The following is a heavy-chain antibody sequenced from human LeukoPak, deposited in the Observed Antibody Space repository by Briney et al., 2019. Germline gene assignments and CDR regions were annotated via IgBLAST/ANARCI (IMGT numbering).Heavy chain of an antibody. CDR2: IIPIFGTA. Sequence: GASVKVSCKASGGTFSSYAISWVRQAPGQGLEWMGGIIPIFGTANYAQKFQSRVTITADESTSTAYMELSSLRSEDTAVYYCARDSPDYYDSSGYSAPVVWGQGNLVTVSS. D-gene: IGHD3-22*01. CDR3: ARDSPDYYDSSGYSAPVV. V-gene: IGHV1-69*13. J-gene: IGHJ4*02. CDR1: GGTFSSYA.